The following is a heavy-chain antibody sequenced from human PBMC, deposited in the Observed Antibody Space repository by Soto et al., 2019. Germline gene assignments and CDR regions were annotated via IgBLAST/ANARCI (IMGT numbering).Heavy chain of an antibody. D-gene: IGHD2-15*01. CDR2: FYSSGST. CDR3: ARDRAYCSGRSCSSPPEDYYYMDV. Sequence: QVQLQESGPGLVKPSETLSLTCTVSGGSISSYSWSWIRQPPGKGLEWIGYFYSSGSTNYNPSHKSRVTISVDTSKNHFSMTLSSVTAADTAVYYCARDRAYCSGRSCSSPPEDYYYMDVWGKGTTFTVSS. V-gene: IGHV4-59*01. J-gene: IGHJ6*03. CDR1: GGSISSYS.